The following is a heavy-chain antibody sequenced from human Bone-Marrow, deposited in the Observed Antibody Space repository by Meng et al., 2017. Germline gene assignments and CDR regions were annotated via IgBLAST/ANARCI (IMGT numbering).Heavy chain of an antibody. CDR3: GRDQGRQLINH. CDR1: GDSIGSDIW. Sequence: QVQLQESGPGLVKPSGTLSLTCTVSGDSIGSDIWWSWVRQPPGKGLEWIGEVYHRGDTNYNPSLKSRVVISVDRSKNQFSLNLSSVTAADTAVYYCGRDQGRQLINHWGQGTLVTVSS. V-gene: IGHV4-4*02. D-gene: IGHD1-1*01. J-gene: IGHJ4*02. CDR2: VYHRGDT.